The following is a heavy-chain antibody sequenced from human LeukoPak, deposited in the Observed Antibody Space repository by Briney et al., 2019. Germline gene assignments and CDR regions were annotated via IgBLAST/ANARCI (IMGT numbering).Heavy chain of an antibody. CDR2: ISSSGSTT. V-gene: IGHV3-48*03. Sequence: GGSLRLSCAASGFTFSSYEMNWVRQAPGKGLEWVSYISSSGSTTYNADFVKGRFTISRDNAKNSLYLQMNSLRDEDTAVYYCARDLPDYWGQGTLVTVSS. J-gene: IGHJ4*02. CDR3: ARDLPDY. CDR1: GFTFSSYE.